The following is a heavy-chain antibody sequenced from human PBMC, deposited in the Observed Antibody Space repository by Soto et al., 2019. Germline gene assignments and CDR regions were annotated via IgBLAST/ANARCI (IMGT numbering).Heavy chain of an antibody. D-gene: IGHD2-15*01. Sequence: GGSLRLSCAASGFTFSSYAMSWVRQAPGKGLEWVSAISGSGGSTYYADSVKGRFTISRDNSKNTLYLQMNSLRAEDTAVYYCAKDYGDIVVVVAATFFDYWGQGTLVTVSS. CDR3: AKDYGDIVVVVAATFFDY. V-gene: IGHV3-23*01. CDR1: GFTFSSYA. CDR2: ISGSGGST. J-gene: IGHJ4*02.